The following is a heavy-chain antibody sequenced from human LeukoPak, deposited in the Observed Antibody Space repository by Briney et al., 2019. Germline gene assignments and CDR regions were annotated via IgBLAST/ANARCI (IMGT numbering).Heavy chain of an antibody. Sequence: PGGSLRLSCAASGFTFSTYSTNWVRQAPGKGLEWVSYISSTYDIYYADSVRGRFTISRDNAKNSLYLQMNSLSAEDTAMYYCARDHNWGFDYWGQGTLVTVSS. D-gene: IGHD7-27*01. J-gene: IGHJ4*02. CDR3: ARDHNWGFDY. V-gene: IGHV3-48*01. CDR1: GFTFSTYS. CDR2: ISSTYDI.